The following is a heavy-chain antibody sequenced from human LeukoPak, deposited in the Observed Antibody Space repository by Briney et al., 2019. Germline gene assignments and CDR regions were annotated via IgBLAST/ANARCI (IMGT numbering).Heavy chain of an antibody. CDR2: ISCDGSNK. Sequence: GGSLRLSCAASGFTFSSYAMHWVRQAPGKGLEWVAVISCDGSNKYYADSVKGRFTISKDNSKNTLYLQMNSLRAEDTAVYYCARADDDYNNYGMDVWGQGTTVTVSS. V-gene: IGHV3-30*04. J-gene: IGHJ6*02. CDR1: GFTFSSYA. CDR3: ARADDDYNNYGMDV. D-gene: IGHD3-16*01.